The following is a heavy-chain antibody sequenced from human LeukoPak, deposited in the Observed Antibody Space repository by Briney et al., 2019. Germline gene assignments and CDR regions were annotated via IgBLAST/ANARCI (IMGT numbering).Heavy chain of an antibody. V-gene: IGHV3-7*01. Sequence: GGSLRLSCAASGFTFSSYWMSWVRQAPGKGLEWVANIKQDGSEKYYVDSVKGRFTISRDNAKNSLYLQMNSPRAEDTAVYYCARDDCSSTSCYPGDYYYYGMDVWGQGTTVTVSS. J-gene: IGHJ6*02. CDR3: ARDDCSSTSCYPGDYYYYGMDV. CDR1: GFTFSSYW. D-gene: IGHD2-2*01. CDR2: IKQDGSEK.